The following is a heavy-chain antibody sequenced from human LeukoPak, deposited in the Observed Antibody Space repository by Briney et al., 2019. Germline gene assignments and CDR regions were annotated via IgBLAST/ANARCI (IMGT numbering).Heavy chain of an antibody. CDR3: ARDRDYSNTERGFDY. J-gene: IGHJ4*02. CDR1: GYTLTDYY. Sequence: ASVKVSCKASGYTLTDYYMHWVRQAPGQGLEWMGWINPNSGGTKSAQKFQGRVTMTGDTSISTAYMELSRVTSDDTAVYYCARDRDYSNTERGFDYWGQGTLVIVSS. CDR2: INPNSGGT. V-gene: IGHV1-2*02. D-gene: IGHD4-11*01.